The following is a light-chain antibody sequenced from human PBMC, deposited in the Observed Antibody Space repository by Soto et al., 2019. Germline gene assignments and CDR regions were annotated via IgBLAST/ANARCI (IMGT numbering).Light chain of an antibody. CDR1: QSINSW. CDR2: KAS. Sequence: DIQMIQSPSTLSASVGDRVTITCRASQSINSWLAWYQQKPGKAPKLLIYKASSLESGVPSRFSGSGSGTEFTLTISSLQSDDFATYSCQQYNTYVTFGGGTKVEIK. J-gene: IGKJ4*01. CDR3: QQYNTYVT. V-gene: IGKV1-5*03.